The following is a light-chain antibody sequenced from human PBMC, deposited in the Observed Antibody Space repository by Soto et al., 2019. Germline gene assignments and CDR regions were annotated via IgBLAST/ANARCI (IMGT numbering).Light chain of an antibody. CDR1: QSIANY. CDR3: QQSYSTLSIT. Sequence: DIQMTQSPSSLSASVGDRVTITCRASQSIANYLNWYQQKPGKAPKLLIYAASSLQSGVPSRFSSSGSATDFTLTISSLQPEDFATNYCQQSYSTLSITFGQGTRLEIK. V-gene: IGKV1-39*01. J-gene: IGKJ5*01. CDR2: AAS.